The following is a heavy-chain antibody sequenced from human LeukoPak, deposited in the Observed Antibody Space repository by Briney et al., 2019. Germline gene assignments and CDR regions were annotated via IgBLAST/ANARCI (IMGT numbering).Heavy chain of an antibody. D-gene: IGHD3-22*01. V-gene: IGHV4-59*01. J-gene: IGHJ4*02. CDR3: ARSLHQYYDSSGYPY. Sequence: SETLSLTCTVSGGSISSYYWSWIRQPPGKGLEWIGYIYYSGSTNYNPSLKSRVTISVDTSKNQFSLKLSSVTAADTAVYYCARSLHQYYDSSGYPYWGQGTLVTVSS. CDR2: IYYSGST. CDR1: GGSISSYY.